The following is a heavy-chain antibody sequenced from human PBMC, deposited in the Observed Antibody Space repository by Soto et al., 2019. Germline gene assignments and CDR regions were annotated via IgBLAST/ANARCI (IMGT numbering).Heavy chain of an antibody. D-gene: IGHD5-18*01. Sequence: SVKVSCKASGFTFTSSAMQWVRQARGQRLEWIGWIVVGSGNTNYAQKFQERVTITRDMSTSTAYMELSSLRSEDTAVYYCAASPDTAMVTGYYYGMDVWGQGTTVTVSS. V-gene: IGHV1-58*02. CDR1: GFTFTSSA. CDR3: AASPDTAMVTGYYYGMDV. CDR2: IVVGSGNT. J-gene: IGHJ6*02.